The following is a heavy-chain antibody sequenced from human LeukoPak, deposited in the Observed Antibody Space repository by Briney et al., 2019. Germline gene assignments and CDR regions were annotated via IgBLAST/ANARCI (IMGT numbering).Heavy chain of an antibody. V-gene: IGHV3-7*02. D-gene: IGHD3-22*01. CDR3: AGGGYDSSGGWKEFDY. Sequence: GGSLRLSCAASGFTFSSFWMSWVRQAPGKGLEWVANINQDGGEKYYVDSVKGRFTISRDNAKNSLYLQMNSVRAEDTAVYYCAGGGYDSSGGWKEFDYWGQGTLVTVSS. J-gene: IGHJ4*02. CDR2: INQDGGEK. CDR1: GFTFSSFW.